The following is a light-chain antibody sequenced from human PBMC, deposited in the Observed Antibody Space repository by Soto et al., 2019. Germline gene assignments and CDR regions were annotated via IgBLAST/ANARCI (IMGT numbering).Light chain of an antibody. V-gene: IGLV2-14*01. CDR2: GVS. J-gene: IGLJ1*01. Sequence: QSALTQPASVSGSPGQSITISCTGTSSDFGGYNYVSWYQHHPGKAPKLIIYGVSDRPSGVSNRFSGSKSGNTASLTISGLQAEDEADYYCSSYTGRSTRVFGTGTKLTVL. CDR3: SSYTGRSTRV. CDR1: SSDFGGYNY.